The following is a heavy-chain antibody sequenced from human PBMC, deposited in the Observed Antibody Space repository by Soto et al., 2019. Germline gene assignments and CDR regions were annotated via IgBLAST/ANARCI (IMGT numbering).Heavy chain of an antibody. CDR3: ARFKWYFDL. CDR1: GGSISSYY. Sequence: PSETLSLTCTVSGGSISSYYWSWIRQPPGKGLEWIGYMYHSGSTYYNPSLKSRVTISIDRSKNQFSLKLSSVTAADTAVYYCARFKWYFDLWGRGNLVTVSS. CDR2: MYHSGST. V-gene: IGHV4-4*09. J-gene: IGHJ2*01.